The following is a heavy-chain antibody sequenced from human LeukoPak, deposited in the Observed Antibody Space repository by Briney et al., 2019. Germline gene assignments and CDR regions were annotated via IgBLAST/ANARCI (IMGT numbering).Heavy chain of an antibody. V-gene: IGHV3-23*01. J-gene: IGHJ6*02. CDR3: AKEYCSGDNCHSYGMDV. CDR1: GFTFTDYA. Sequence: GGSLRLSCAASGFTFTDYAMTGVRQAPGKGLEGVSGISGRGESAYYADSVNGRFTISRDNSKNTMYLQMSGLRAEDTAIYYCAKEYCSGDNCHSYGMDVWGQGTTVTVSS. CDR2: ISGRGESA. D-gene: IGHD2-15*01.